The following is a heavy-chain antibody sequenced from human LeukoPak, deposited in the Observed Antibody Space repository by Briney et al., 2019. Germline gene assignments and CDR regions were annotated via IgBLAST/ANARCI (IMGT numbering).Heavy chain of an antibody. Sequence: GGSLRLSCAASGFTFSSYEMNWVRQAPGKGLEWVSHISSSGSTIYYTDSVKGRFTISRDNSRNLLYLQMNSLRAEDTAIYYCARTVARIGYWGQGTLVTVSS. CDR3: ARTVARIGY. CDR1: GFTFSSYE. D-gene: IGHD4-23*01. CDR2: ISSSGSTI. V-gene: IGHV3-48*03. J-gene: IGHJ4*02.